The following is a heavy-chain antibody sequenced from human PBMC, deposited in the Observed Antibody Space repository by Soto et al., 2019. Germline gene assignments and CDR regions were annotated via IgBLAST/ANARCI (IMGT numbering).Heavy chain of an antibody. V-gene: IGHV5-51*01. Sequence: GESLKISCKGSGYSFTSYWIGWVRQMPGKGLEWMGIIYPGDSDTRYSPSFQGQVTISADESISTAYLQWSSLKASDTAMYYCARPREAGKYYYGVDVWGQGTTVTVSS. CDR3: ARPREAGKYYYGVDV. CDR1: GYSFTSYW. D-gene: IGHD6-19*01. CDR2: IYPGDSDT. J-gene: IGHJ6*02.